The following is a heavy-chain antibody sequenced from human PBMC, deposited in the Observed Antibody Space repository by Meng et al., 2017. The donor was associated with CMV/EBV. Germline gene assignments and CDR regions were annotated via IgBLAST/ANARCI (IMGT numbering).Heavy chain of an antibody. CDR3: AREVGDGNDINYYYYYGMDV. Sequence: ASVKVSCKASGYTFTGYDINWVRQATGQGREWMGWMNPNSGNTGYAQKFQGRVTITRNSSISTAYMELSSLRSEDTAVYYCAREVGDGNDINYYYYYGMDVWGQGTTVTVSS. CDR2: MNPNSGNT. J-gene: IGHJ6*02. V-gene: IGHV1-8*03. D-gene: IGHD3-9*01. CDR1: GYTFTGYD.